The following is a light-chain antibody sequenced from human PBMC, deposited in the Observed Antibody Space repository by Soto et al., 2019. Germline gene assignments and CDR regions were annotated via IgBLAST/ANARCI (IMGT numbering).Light chain of an antibody. Sequence: DIQMTQSPSSLSASVGDRITITCRANESVGNWLAWYQQKPGKASKLLIYAASTLQSGVPSRFSGSRSGTVFSLTVSSLQPEDFATYYCQQANSFPLSFGGGTKVEIK. CDR2: AAS. J-gene: IGKJ4*01. CDR3: QQANSFPLS. V-gene: IGKV1D-12*01. CDR1: ESVGNW.